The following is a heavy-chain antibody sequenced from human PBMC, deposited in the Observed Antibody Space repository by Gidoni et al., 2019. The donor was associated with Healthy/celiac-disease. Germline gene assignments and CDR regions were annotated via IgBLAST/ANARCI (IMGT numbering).Heavy chain of an antibody. Sequence: QVQLVQSGAEVKKPGSSVKVPCKPSGGTFSSYVISWVRQAPGQGLEGMGGIIPIFGTANYAQKFQGRVTITANESTSTAYMELSSLRSEDTAVYYCAREGRGSSGWYWGQGTLVTVSS. CDR3: AREGRGSSGWY. J-gene: IGHJ4*02. D-gene: IGHD6-19*01. CDR1: GGTFSSYV. V-gene: IGHV1-69*01. CDR2: IIPIFGTA.